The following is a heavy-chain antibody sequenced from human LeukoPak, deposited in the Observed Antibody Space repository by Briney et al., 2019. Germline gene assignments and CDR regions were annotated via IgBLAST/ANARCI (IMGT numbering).Heavy chain of an antibody. CDR3: VSFYETY. CDR1: GFTFSTYW. CDR2: MKRDGSEI. V-gene: IGHV3-7*01. J-gene: IGHJ4*02. Sequence: GGSLRLSCSASGFTFSTYWMSWVRQAPGKGLEWVANMKRDGSEIYYADSVKGRFTISKDNAKNTVYLQMNNLRAEDTAVYYCVSFYETYWGRGTLVTVSS. D-gene: IGHD2-2*01.